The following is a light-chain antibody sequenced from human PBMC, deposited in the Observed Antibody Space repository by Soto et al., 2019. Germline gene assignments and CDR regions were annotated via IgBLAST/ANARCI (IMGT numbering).Light chain of an antibody. CDR3: QQYKKWPRT. Sequence: EIVVTQSPATLSVSPGERATLSCRASQSVSSNFAWYQQKPGQAPRLLIYGASTRASGLPARFSGSGSGTEFTLTISSLQSEDFAVYYCQQYKKWPRTFGHGTKVDI. CDR1: QSVSSN. J-gene: IGKJ1*01. V-gene: IGKV3-15*01. CDR2: GAS.